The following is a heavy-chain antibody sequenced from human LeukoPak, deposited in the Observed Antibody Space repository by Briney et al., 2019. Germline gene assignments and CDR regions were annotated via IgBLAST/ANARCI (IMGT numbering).Heavy chain of an antibody. CDR3: AREGYYGSGSPPSLYFDY. V-gene: IGHV3-30*03. Sequence: GGSLRLSCAASGFIISNYGMNWVHQPPGKGLEWVAVTSSDLNVKLYADSVKGRFTISRDNSRSTLYLQMNSLRPEDTAIYYCAREGYYGSGSPPSLYFDYWGQGTLVTISS. CDR2: TSSDLNVK. D-gene: IGHD3-10*01. CDR1: GFIISNYG. J-gene: IGHJ4*02.